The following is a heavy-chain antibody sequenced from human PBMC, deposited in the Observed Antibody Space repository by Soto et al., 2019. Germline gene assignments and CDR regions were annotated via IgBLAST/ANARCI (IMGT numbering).Heavy chain of an antibody. CDR2: ISYDGSNK. D-gene: IGHD3-3*01. V-gene: IGHV3-30*18. CDR1: GFTFSSYG. J-gene: IGHJ4*02. Sequence: QVQLVESGGGVVQPGRSLRLSCAASGFTFSSYGMHWVRQAPGKGLEWVAVISYDGSNKYYADSVKGRFTISRDNSKNTLYLQMNSLRAEDTAVYYCAKDSTIFGVVIMVFLDYWGQGTLVTVSS. CDR3: AKDSTIFGVVIMVFLDY.